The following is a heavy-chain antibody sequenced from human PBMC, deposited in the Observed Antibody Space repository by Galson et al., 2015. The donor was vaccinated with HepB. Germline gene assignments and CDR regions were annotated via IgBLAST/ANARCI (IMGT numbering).Heavy chain of an antibody. D-gene: IGHD5-18*01. V-gene: IGHV1-58*01. Sequence: SVKVSCKASGFTFTSSAVQWVRQARGQRLEWIGWIVVGSGNTNYAQKLQERVTITRDMSTSTAYMELSSLRSEDTAVYYCAARGETYTAMVTWGYYYYGMDVWGQGTTVTVSS. J-gene: IGHJ6*02. CDR1: GFTFTSSA. CDR3: AARGETYTAMVTWGYYYYGMDV. CDR2: IVVGSGNT.